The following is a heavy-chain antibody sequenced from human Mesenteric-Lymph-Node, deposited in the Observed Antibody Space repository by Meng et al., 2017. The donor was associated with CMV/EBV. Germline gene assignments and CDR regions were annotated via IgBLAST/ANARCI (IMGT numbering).Heavy chain of an antibody. Sequence: GESLKISCAASGFTFSSYAMSWVRQAPGKGLEWASAISGSGGSTYYADSVKGRFTISRDNSKNTPYLRMNGLRVEDTAVYYCAKRRIAAAGDFQHWGQGTLVTVSS. J-gene: IGHJ1*01. CDR2: ISGSGGST. CDR1: GFTFSSYA. CDR3: AKRRIAAAGDFQH. V-gene: IGHV3-23*01. D-gene: IGHD6-13*01.